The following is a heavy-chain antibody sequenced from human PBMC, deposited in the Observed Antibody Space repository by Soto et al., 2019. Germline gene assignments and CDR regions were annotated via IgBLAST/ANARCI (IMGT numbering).Heavy chain of an antibody. D-gene: IGHD3-10*01. CDR1: GYSFISYP. CDR2: INAGDDNT. Sequence: QVRLVQSGAEVKKPGASVKVSCRASGYSFISYPMHWVRQAPGQRPEWMGWINAGDDNTYYSQKFQGRIIITRDTSASTVYLELSSLRSEDTAVYYCARDPFTVLRGVIPYFDYWGQGTLVTVSS. CDR3: ARDPFTVLRGVIPYFDY. J-gene: IGHJ4*02. V-gene: IGHV1-3*01.